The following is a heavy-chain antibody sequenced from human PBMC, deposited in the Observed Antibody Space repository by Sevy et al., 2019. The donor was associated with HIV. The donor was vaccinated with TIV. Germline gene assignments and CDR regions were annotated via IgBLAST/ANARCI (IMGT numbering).Heavy chain of an antibody. D-gene: IGHD3-10*01. Sequence: GGSLRLSCAASGFTFNYYFMNWVRQAPGKGLEWVSYISSHSSYIHYADSVKGRFTISRDNAKNSLYLQMNSLRAEDTAVYYCARGYYYGSLYYFDQWGQGTLVTVSS. CDR2: ISSHSSYI. CDR3: ARGYYYGSLYYFDQ. CDR1: GFTFNYYF. J-gene: IGHJ4*02. V-gene: IGHV3-21*06.